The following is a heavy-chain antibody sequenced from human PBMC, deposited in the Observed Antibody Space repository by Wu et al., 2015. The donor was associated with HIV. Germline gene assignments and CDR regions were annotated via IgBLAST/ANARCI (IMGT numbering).Heavy chain of an antibody. CDR1: GYTFTIYD. Sequence: QVQLVQSGAEVKKPGASVKVSCQASGYTFTIYDINWVRQAPGQGLEWMGWMNPNSGNTGYAQKFQGRVTMTRNTSIGTAYMELSSLRSEDTAVYYCARGNXGGDCSSFYYYYYGMDIWGQGTTVTVSS. V-gene: IGHV1-8*01. J-gene: IGHJ6*02. D-gene: IGHD2-21*02. CDR3: ARGNXGGDCSSFYYYYYGMDI. CDR2: MNPNSGNT.